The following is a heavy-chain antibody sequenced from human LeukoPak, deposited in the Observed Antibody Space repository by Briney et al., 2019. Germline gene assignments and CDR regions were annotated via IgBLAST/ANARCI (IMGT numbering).Heavy chain of an antibody. D-gene: IGHD1-7*01. CDR2: ISGSSTFT. Sequence: GGSLRLSCAASGFTFSDCYMSWIRQAPGKGLEWVSYISGSSTFTNVADSVRGRFTISRDNANNSMYLQMNGLRAEDTAVYHCARGRELLGWYFDLWGRGTLVTVSS. CDR1: GFTFSDCY. CDR3: ARGRELLGWYFDL. J-gene: IGHJ2*01. V-gene: IGHV3-11*05.